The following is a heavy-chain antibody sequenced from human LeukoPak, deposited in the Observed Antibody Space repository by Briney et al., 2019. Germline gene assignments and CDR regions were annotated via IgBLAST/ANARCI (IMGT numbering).Heavy chain of an antibody. CDR2: INYSGNT. J-gene: IGHJ4*02. D-gene: IGHD6-19*01. CDR1: GGSISSYY. Sequence: SETLSLTCSVSGGSISSYYWSWIRQPPGKGLEWIGYINYSGNTNYNPSLKSRVTISGDTSKNQFSLKLSSVTAADTAVYYCARGPVAGASIDYWGQGTLVTVSS. V-gene: IGHV4-59*01. CDR3: ARGPVAGASIDY.